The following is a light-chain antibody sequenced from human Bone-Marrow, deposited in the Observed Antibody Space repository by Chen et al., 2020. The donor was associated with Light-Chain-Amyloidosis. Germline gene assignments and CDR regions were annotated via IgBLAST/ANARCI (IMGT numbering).Light chain of an antibody. J-gene: IGLJ3*02. Sequence: SYVLTQPSSVSVAPGQTATIACGGNNIGSTSVHWYQQTPGQAPLLVVYDDSDRPSGIPERLSGSNSGNTATLTISWVEAGDEAGYYCQVWDRSSDRPVFGGGTKLTVL. CDR2: DDS. CDR1: NIGSTS. V-gene: IGLV3-21*02. CDR3: QVWDRSSDRPV.